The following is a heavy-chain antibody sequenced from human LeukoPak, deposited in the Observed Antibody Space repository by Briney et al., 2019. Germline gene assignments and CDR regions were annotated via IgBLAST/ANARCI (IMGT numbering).Heavy chain of an antibody. CDR3: ATPSGSHDAFDI. CDR2: FDPEDGET. Sequence: ASVKVSCKVSGFTLTELSMHWVRQAPGKGLEWMGGFDPEDGETIYAQKFQGRVTMTEDTSTDTAYMELSSLRSEDTAVYYCATPSGSHDAFDIWGQGTMVTV. D-gene: IGHD3-10*01. J-gene: IGHJ3*02. V-gene: IGHV1-24*01. CDR1: GFTLTELS.